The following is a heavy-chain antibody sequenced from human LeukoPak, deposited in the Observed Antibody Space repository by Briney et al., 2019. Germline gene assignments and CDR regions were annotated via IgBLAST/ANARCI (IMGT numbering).Heavy chain of an antibody. CDR1: GFTFSTYW. J-gene: IGHJ3*02. V-gene: IGHV3-53*01. D-gene: IGHD2-21*02. Sequence: GGSLRLSCAASGFTFSTYWMHWVRQAPGKGLEWVSLLYSGSNTFYADSVKGRFTISRDNSKNTLYLQMNSLRAEDTAVYYCATSGGDRSADAFDIWGQGTMVTVSS. CDR2: LYSGSNT. CDR3: ATSGGDRSADAFDI.